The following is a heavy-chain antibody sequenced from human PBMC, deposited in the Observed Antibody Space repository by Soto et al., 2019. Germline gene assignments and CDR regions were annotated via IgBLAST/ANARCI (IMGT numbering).Heavy chain of an antibody. D-gene: IGHD4-4*01. V-gene: IGHV4-39*01. CDR1: GYSISSSSYY. Sequence: SETLSLTCTVSGYSISSSSYYWGWIRQPPGKGLEWIGSIYYSGSTYYNPSLKSRVTISVDTSKNQFSLKLSSVTAADTAVHYCARSGGLQHIDYWGQGTLVTVSS. J-gene: IGHJ4*02. CDR2: IYYSGST. CDR3: ARSGGLQHIDY.